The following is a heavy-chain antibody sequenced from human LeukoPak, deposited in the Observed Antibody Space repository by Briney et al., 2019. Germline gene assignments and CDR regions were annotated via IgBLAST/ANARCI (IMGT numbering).Heavy chain of an antibody. CDR2: INHSGST. CDR1: GGSFSGYY. Sequence: SETLSLTCPVYGGSFSGYYWSWIRQPPGKGLEWIGEINHSGSTNYNPSLKSRVTISVDTSKNQFSLKLSSVTAADTAVYYCARPHLDDYWGQGTLVTVSS. V-gene: IGHV4-34*01. J-gene: IGHJ4*02. CDR3: ARPHLDDY.